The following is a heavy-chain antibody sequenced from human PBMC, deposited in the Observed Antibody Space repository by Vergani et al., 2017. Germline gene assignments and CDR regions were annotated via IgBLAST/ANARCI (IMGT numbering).Heavy chain of an antibody. Sequence: EVQLVESGGGLVQPGGSLRLSCAASGFTFSSYAMSWVRQAPGKGLEWVSVIYSGGSTYYADSVKGRFTISRDNSKNTLYLQMNSLRAEDTAVYYCARDRAHDAFDIWGQGTMVTVSS. V-gene: IGHV3-66*01. J-gene: IGHJ3*02. CDR3: ARDRAHDAFDI. CDR1: GFTFSSYA. CDR2: IYSGGST.